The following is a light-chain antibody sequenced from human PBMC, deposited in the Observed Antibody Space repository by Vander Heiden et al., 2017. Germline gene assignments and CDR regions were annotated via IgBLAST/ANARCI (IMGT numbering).Light chain of an antibody. CDR1: QYSSSW. V-gene: IGKV1-12*01. CDR3: QQTENFPVA. J-gene: IGKJ1*01. CDR2: DAS. Sequence: DIQMTQSPSFVSASVGDRVTISCRASQYSSSWLAWYQQKPGEAPKLLISDASRLQDEVPPRFSGSGSGTEFTLTISSLQPEDSASYYCQQTENFPVAFGQGTKVEV.